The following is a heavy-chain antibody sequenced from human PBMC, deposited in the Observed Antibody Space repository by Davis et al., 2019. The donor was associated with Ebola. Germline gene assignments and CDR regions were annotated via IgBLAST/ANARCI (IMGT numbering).Heavy chain of an antibody. CDR3: AREVDTAMVSWFDP. J-gene: IGHJ5*02. D-gene: IGHD5-18*01. V-gene: IGHV4-61*09. CDR1: GGSISSGSYY. CDR2: IYTSGST. Sequence: PSETLSLTCTVSGGSISSGSYYWSWIRQPAGKGLEWIGHIYTSGSTNYNPSLKSRVTISVDTSKNQFSLKLSSVTAADTAVYYCAREVDTAMVSWFDPWGQGTLVTVSS.